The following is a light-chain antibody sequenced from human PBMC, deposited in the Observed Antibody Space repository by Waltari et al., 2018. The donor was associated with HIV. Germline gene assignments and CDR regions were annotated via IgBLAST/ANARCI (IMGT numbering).Light chain of an antibody. Sequence: DIVLTQSPATLSLSPGERATLSCRASQSVGTFLAWYQQKPGQAPRLLIYEVSNRSTGIPARFSGSGSGTDLTLTISSLEPEDFATYYCQRRSNWPPEITFGGGSKVEIK. CDR1: QSVGTF. CDR2: EVS. CDR3: QRRSNWPPEIT. J-gene: IGKJ4*01. V-gene: IGKV3-11*01.